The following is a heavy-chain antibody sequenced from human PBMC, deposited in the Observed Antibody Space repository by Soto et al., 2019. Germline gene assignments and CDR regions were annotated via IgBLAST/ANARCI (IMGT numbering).Heavy chain of an antibody. D-gene: IGHD4-17*01. CDR2: ISWKSGRI. Sequence: HLVESGGGLVQPGKSLRLSCVASGVSIDDSAMHWVRQVPGKGLEWVSGISWKSGRIGYADSVKGRFTISRDKAKSSLYLQMDSLRPEDTALYYCVKAFKAYTVTTYFEHWGRGALVTVSS. J-gene: IGHJ4*01. CDR3: VKAFKAYTVTTYFEH. CDR1: GVSIDDSA. V-gene: IGHV3-9*01.